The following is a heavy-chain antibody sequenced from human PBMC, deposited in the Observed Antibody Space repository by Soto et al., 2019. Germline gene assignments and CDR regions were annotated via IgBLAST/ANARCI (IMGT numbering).Heavy chain of an antibody. CDR2: IYWDDDK. Sequence: QITLKESGPTLVKPTQTLTLTCTFSGFSLSTSGVGVGWIRQPPEKALEWLALIYWDDDKRYSPSLKSRLTITKDTSKNQVVLTMTTMDPVDTATYYCAHRRAYCSGGSCYSIWFDPWGQGTLVTVSS. D-gene: IGHD2-15*01. V-gene: IGHV2-5*02. J-gene: IGHJ5*02. CDR3: AHRRAYCSGGSCYSIWFDP. CDR1: GFSLSTSGVG.